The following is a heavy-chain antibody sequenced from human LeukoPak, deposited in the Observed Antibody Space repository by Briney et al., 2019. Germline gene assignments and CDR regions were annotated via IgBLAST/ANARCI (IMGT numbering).Heavy chain of an antibody. CDR2: IYYSGST. V-gene: IGHV4-59*01. D-gene: IGHD5-18*01. CDR3: ARTTEGGYTYDYFYYYYMDV. Sequence: SETLSLTCMVPGGSISSYYWSWIRQPPGKGLEWIGYIYYSGSTNYNPSLKSRVSISLDASKNQFSLKLSSVTAADTAVYYCARTTEGGYTYDYFYYYYMDVWGKGTTVTISS. CDR1: GGSISSYY. J-gene: IGHJ6*03.